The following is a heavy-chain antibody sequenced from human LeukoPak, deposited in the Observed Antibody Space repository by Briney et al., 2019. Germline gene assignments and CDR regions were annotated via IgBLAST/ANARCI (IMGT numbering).Heavy chain of an antibody. D-gene: IGHD2-21*01. CDR1: GFTFSSYW. CDR2: INSDASST. Sequence: PGWSLRLSCAASGFTFSSYWMHWVRKAPGKLLVWVSRINSDASSTSYADSVKGRFTISRDSANNTLYLQMNRLRAEDTAVYYCARRAQRAYDDFDIWGQGTMVTVSS. V-gene: IGHV3-74*01. CDR3: ARRAQRAYDDFDI. J-gene: IGHJ3*02.